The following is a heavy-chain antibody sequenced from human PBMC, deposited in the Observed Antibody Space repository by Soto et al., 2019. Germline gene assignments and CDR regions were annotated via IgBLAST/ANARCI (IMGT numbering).Heavy chain of an antibody. CDR3: AKDHQYYGSGSYYTALYYYYYYMDV. D-gene: IGHD3-10*01. CDR1: GFTFSSYG. J-gene: IGHJ6*03. CDR2: ISYDGSNK. Sequence: GGSLRLSCAASGFTFSSYGMHWVRQAPGKGLEWVAVISYDGSNKYYADSVKGRFTISRDNSKNTLYLQMNSLRAEDTAVYYCAKDHQYYGSGSYYTALYYYYYYMDVWGKGTTVTVSS. V-gene: IGHV3-30*18.